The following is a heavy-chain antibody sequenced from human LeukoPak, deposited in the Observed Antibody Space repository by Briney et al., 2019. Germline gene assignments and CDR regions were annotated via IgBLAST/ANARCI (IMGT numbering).Heavy chain of an antibody. CDR1: GVTDSGFTFSSDW. J-gene: IGHJ6*02. V-gene: IGHV3-23*01. CDR3: AKVQSPYYYYYGMDV. Sequence: GGSLRLSCAGSGVTDSGFTFSSDWMTWVRQPPGKGLEWVSAISGSGGSTYYADSVKGRFTISRDNSKNTLYLQMNSLRAEDTAVYYCAKVQSPYYYYYGMDVWGQGTTVTVSS. CDR2: ISGSGGST.